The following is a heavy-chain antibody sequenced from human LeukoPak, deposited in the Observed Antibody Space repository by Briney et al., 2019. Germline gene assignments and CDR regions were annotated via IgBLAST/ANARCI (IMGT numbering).Heavy chain of an antibody. CDR2: IYYSGMT. CDR1: GGSISSYY. Sequence: PSETLSLTCTVSGGSISSYYWSWIRQPPGKGLDWIGYIYYSGMTNYNPSLKSRVTISLDTSKNQFSLKLSSVTAADTAVYYCASADHDDYYIDFWGQGTLVTVSS. D-gene: IGHD4-17*01. V-gene: IGHV4-59*01. CDR3: ASADHDDYYIDF. J-gene: IGHJ4*02.